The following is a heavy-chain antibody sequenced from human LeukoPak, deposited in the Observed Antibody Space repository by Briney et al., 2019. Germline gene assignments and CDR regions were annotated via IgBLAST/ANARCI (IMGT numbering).Heavy chain of an antibody. Sequence: GGSLRLSCAASGFTFSDYYMSWIRQAPGKGLEWVSYISSSGSTIYYADSVKGRFTISRDNAKNSLYLQMNSLRAEDTAVYYCGGYCSSTSCSYYFDYWGQGTLVTVSS. J-gene: IGHJ4*02. CDR1: GFTFSDYY. CDR3: GGYCSSTSCSYYFDY. CDR2: ISSSGSTI. V-gene: IGHV3-11*01. D-gene: IGHD2-2*01.